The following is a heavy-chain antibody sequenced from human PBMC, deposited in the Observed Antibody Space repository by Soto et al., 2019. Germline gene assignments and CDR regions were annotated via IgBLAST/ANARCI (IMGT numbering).Heavy chain of an antibody. CDR2: ITSNGDTT. Sequence: EVQLLDSGGGLVQPGGSLRLSCAASGFTFNTYAMSWVRQAPGRGLEWVSSITSNGDTTFYPDSVKGRFTISRYNSKNTLYLQMNRLRVEDTAVYYCAKDRPNHFGWGGAYYKVGGDSWGQGTLVTVSS. J-gene: IGHJ5*01. CDR1: GFTFNTYA. CDR3: AKDRPNHFGWGGAYYKVGGDS. V-gene: IGHV3-23*01. D-gene: IGHD3-10*01.